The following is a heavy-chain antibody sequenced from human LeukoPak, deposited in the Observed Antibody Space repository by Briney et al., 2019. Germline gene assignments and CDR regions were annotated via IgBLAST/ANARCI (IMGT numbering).Heavy chain of an antibody. J-gene: IGHJ4*02. D-gene: IGHD6-13*01. CDR3: ASAAGPFDH. V-gene: IGHV3-23*01. CDR2: INDNGDGT. Sequence: GGSLRLSCAASGFTFSSYAMSWVRQAPGKGLKWVSTINDNGDGTYYADSVKGRFTISRDNAKNSLYLQMSSLRAEDTAVYYCASAAGPFDHWGQGTLVTVSS. CDR1: GFTFSSYA.